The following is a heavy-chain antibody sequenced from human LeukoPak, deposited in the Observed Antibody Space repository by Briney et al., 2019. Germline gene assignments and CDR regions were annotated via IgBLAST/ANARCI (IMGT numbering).Heavy chain of an antibody. Sequence: SETLSLTCTASGDSITNSNYYWGWVRQSPGRGLEWLGNIFYNGGPYYNPSFKSRVVISVDTSKNHFSLTLNAVTAADAAVYHCASYSGIYSAFEIWSQGTLVTVSS. D-gene: IGHD1-26*01. V-gene: IGHV4-39*07. CDR2: IFYNGGP. J-gene: IGHJ3*02. CDR1: GDSITNSNYY. CDR3: ASYSGIYSAFEI.